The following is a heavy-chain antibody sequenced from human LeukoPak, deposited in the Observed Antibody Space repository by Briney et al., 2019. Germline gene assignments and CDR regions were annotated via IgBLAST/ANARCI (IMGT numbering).Heavy chain of an antibody. CDR2: IYYSGST. CDR1: GFTFSSYSMN. J-gene: IGHJ5*02. V-gene: IGHV4-39*01. Sequence: GSLRLSCAASGFTFSSYSMNWVRQAPGKGLEWIGSIYYSGSTYYNPSLKSRVTISVDTSKNQFSLKLSSVTAADTAVYYCARRGSSGWYERWFDPWGQGTLVTVSS. D-gene: IGHD6-19*01. CDR3: ARRGSSGWYERWFDP.